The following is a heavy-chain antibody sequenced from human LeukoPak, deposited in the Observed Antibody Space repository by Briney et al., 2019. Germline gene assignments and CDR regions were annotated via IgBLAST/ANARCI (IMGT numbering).Heavy chain of an antibody. CDR3: ARDHGTVTTGWFDP. V-gene: IGHV4-59*01. J-gene: IGHJ5*02. Sequence: SETLSLTCAVSGGSISSYYWSWIRQPPGKGLEWIGYIYYSGSTNYNPSLKSRVTISVDTSKNQFSLKLSSVTAADTAVYYCARDHGTVTTGWFDPWGQGTLVTVSS. CDR2: IYYSGST. CDR1: GGSISSYY. D-gene: IGHD4-17*01.